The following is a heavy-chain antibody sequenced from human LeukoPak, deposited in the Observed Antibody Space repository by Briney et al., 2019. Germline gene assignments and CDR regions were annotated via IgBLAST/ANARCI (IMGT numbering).Heavy chain of an antibody. V-gene: IGHV4-34*01. Sequence: SETLSLTCAVYGGSFSGYYWSWIRQPPGKGLEWIGEINHSGSTNYNPSLKSRVTISVDTSENQFSLKLSSVTAADTAVYYCARARRGDGDYVIDYWGQGTLVTVSS. CDR3: ARARRGDGDYVIDY. CDR2: INHSGST. CDR1: GGSFSGYY. D-gene: IGHD4-17*01. J-gene: IGHJ4*02.